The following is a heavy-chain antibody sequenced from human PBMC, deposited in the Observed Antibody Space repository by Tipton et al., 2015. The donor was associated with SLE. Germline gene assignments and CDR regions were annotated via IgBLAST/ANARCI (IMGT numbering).Heavy chain of an antibody. D-gene: IGHD1-26*01. J-gene: IGHJ3*02. V-gene: IGHV4-34*01. CDR3: ARDEGGGSHAFDI. CDR1: GGSFSGYY. CDR2: IYYSGST. Sequence: TLSLTCAVYGGSFSGYYWSWIRQPPGKGLEWIGSIYYSGSTYYNPSLKSRVTISVDTSKNQFSLKLSSVTAADTAVYYCARDEGGGSHAFDIWGQGTMVTVSS.